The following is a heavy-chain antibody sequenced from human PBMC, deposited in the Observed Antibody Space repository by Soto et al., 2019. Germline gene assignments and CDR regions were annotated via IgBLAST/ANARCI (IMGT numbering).Heavy chain of an antibody. V-gene: IGHV4-4*02. CDR2: IYHSGST. Sequence: QVQLQESGPGLVKPSGTLSLTCAVSGGSISSSNWWSWVRQPPGKGLEWIGEIYHSGSTYYNPSLKSRVTISVDKSKNQFSLKLSSVTAADTAVYYCARDKGASSSWYVVTFDIWGQGTMVTVSS. CDR3: ARDKGASSSWYVVTFDI. J-gene: IGHJ3*02. D-gene: IGHD6-13*01. CDR1: GGSISSSNW.